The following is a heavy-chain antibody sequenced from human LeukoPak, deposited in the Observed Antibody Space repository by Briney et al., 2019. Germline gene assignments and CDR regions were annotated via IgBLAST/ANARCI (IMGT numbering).Heavy chain of an antibody. CDR2: IKSKTDGGTT. V-gene: IGHV3-15*01. J-gene: IGHJ4*02. D-gene: IGHD5-24*01. CDR3: TTTPEMATSRFYY. Sequence: WIRQPPGKGLEWVGRIKSKTDGGTTDYAAPVKGRFTISRDDSKNTLYLQMNSLKTEDTAVYYCTTTPEMATSRFYYWGQGTLVTVSS.